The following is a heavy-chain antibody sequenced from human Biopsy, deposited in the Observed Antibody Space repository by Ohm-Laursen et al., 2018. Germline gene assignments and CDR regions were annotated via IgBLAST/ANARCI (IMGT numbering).Heavy chain of an antibody. D-gene: IGHD3-9*01. J-gene: IGHJ6*02. Sequence: SVKVSCRVSGGTFSNSAISWVRQAPGQGLEWMGGIITFFRTVNYAQNFQGRLTITADEFTDTAYMELRSLRSEDTAVYYCAPQTPRDPDILTGAYHYDMAVWGQGTTVTVSS. CDR2: IITFFRTV. CDR3: APQTPRDPDILTGAYHYDMAV. CDR1: GGTFSNSA. V-gene: IGHV1-69*13.